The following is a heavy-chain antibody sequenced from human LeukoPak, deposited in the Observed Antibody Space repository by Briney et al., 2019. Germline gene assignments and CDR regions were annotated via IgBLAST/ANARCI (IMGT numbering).Heavy chain of an antibody. D-gene: IGHD6-19*01. CDR2: ISAYNGNT. J-gene: IGHJ5*02. V-gene: IGHV1-18*01. CDR3: ARDLGYSSGWYSGWFDP. CDR1: GYTFTSYG. Sequence: ASVKVSCKASGYTFTSYGISWVRQAPGQGLEWMGWISAYNGNTNYAQKLQGRVTMTTDTSTSTAYMELRSLRSDDTAVYYCARDLGYSSGWYSGWFDPWGQGTLVTVSS.